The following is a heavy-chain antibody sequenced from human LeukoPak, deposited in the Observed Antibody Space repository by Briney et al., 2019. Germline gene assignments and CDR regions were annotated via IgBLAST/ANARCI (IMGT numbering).Heavy chain of an antibody. J-gene: IGHJ4*02. CDR1: GGTFSSYA. CDR2: IIPIFGTA. V-gene: IGHV1-69*13. CDR3: ARVGVAAAQKTYDY. D-gene: IGHD6-13*01. Sequence: ASVKVSCKASGGTFSSYAISWVRQAPGQGLEWMGGIIPIFGTANYAQKFQGRVTITADESTSTAYMELSSLRSEDTAVYYCARVGVAAAQKTYDYWGQGTLVTVSS.